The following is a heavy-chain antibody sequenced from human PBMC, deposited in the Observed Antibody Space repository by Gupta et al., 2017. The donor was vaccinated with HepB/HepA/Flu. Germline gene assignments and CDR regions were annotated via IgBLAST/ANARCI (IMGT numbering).Heavy chain of an antibody. J-gene: IGHJ3*01. CDR3: AKVLVSRGYSDAFDV. CDR1: GFTFRSHA. Sequence: GGGLVQPGGSLTLSCAASGFTFRSHAMSWVRQAPGKGLEWVSATSPSGGSTYYADFVQGRFTISRDNSKNMLDLQMNSLRAEDTAVYYCAKVLVSRGYSDAFDVWGQGSMVIVSS. D-gene: IGHD3-22*01. CDR2: TSPSGGST. V-gene: IGHV3-23*01.